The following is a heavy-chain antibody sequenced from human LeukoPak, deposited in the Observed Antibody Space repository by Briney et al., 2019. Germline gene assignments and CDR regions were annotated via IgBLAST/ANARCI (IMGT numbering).Heavy chain of an antibody. CDR3: ASGDYYGSGSYFPYYYYYYMDV. CDR1: GYIFTSYY. J-gene: IGHJ6*03. D-gene: IGHD3-10*01. CDR2: INPSGGSS. V-gene: IGHV1-46*01. Sequence: GASVKVSCKTSGYIFTSYYIHWVRQAPGQGLEWMGIINPSGGSSYYAQKFQGRVTLTRDMSTSTVYMELSSLRSEDTAVYYCASGDYYGSGSYFPYYYYYYMDVWGKGTTVTVSS.